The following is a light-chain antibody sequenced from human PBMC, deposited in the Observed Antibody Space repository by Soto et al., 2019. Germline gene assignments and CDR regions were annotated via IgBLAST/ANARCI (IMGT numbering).Light chain of an antibody. CDR1: QTISSW. J-gene: IGKJ1*01. CDR2: KAS. V-gene: IGKV1-5*03. CDR3: QHYNSYGT. Sequence: DVQMTQSPSTLSGSVGDSVTITCRASQTISSWLAWYQQKPGKAPKLLIYKASTLKSGVPSRISGSGSGTEFTITISRLQPDDFATYDCQHYNSYGTFGQGTKVDIK.